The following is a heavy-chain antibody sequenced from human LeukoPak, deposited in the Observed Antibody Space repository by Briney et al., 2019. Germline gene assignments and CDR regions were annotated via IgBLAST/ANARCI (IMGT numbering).Heavy chain of an antibody. CDR1: GGSISSYY. CDR3: AKMGNPAAVTTDY. V-gene: IGHV4-4*07. D-gene: IGHD4-17*01. Sequence: SETLSLTCTVSGGSISSYYWSWIRQPAGKGLEWIGRIYTSGSTNYNSSLKSRVTISIDTSKNQFSLKLSSVTAADTAIYYCAKMGNPAAVTTDYWGQGTLVTVPS. CDR2: IYTSGST. J-gene: IGHJ4*02.